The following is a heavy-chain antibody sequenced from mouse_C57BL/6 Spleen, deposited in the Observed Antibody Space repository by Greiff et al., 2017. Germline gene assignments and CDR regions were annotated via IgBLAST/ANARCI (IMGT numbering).Heavy chain of an antibody. J-gene: IGHJ2*01. Sequence: EVKLVESGGGLVKPGGSLKLSCAASGFTFSSYTMSWVRQTPEKRLGWVATISGGGGNTYYPDSVKGRFTISRDTAKNTLYLQMSGLRSEDTALYYCARHLGRETYYFDYWGQGTTLTVSS. D-gene: IGHD3-3*01. V-gene: IGHV5-9*01. CDR1: GFTFSSYT. CDR2: ISGGGGNT. CDR3: ARHLGRETYYFDY.